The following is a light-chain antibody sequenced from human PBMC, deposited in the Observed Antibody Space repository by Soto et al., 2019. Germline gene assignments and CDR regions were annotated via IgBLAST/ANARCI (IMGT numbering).Light chain of an antibody. CDR1: QSVSSSY. CDR3: QLYGTSPIT. V-gene: IGKV3-20*01. Sequence: EIVLTQSPATLSLSPGERATLSCRASQSVSSSYLAWYQQKPGQAPRLLIYATFSRATGIPDRFSGSGAGTDFTLTISRLDPEDFAVYYCQLYGTSPITFGQGTRLEIK. J-gene: IGKJ5*01. CDR2: ATF.